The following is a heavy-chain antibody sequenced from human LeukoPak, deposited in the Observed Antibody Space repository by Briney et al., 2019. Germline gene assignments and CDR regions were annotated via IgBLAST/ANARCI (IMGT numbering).Heavy chain of an antibody. CDR2: ISYDGSNK. V-gene: IGHV3-30*18. Sequence: GRSLRLSCAASGFTFSSYGMHWVRQAPGKGLEWVAVISYDGSNKYYADSVKGRFTISRDNSKNTLYLRMNSLRAEDTAVYYCAKVLYGTDAFDIWGQGTMVTVSS. J-gene: IGHJ3*02. D-gene: IGHD4-17*01. CDR3: AKVLYGTDAFDI. CDR1: GFTFSSYG.